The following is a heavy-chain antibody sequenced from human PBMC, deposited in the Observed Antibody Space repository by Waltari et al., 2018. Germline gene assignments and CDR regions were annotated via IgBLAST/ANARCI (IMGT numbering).Heavy chain of an antibody. CDR1: GFTFSSYG. Sequence: QVQLVESGGGVVQPGGSLRPSCAASGFTFSSYGMHWVRQAPGKVLEWVAFIRYDGSNKYYADSVKGRFTIARDNSKNTLYLQMNSLRAEDTAVYYCAKDLYVDTAVDYWGQGTLVTVSS. J-gene: IGHJ4*02. V-gene: IGHV3-30*02. D-gene: IGHD5-18*01. CDR3: AKDLYVDTAVDY. CDR2: IRYDGSNK.